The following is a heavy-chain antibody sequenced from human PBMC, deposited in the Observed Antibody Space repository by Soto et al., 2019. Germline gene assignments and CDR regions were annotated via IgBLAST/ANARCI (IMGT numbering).Heavy chain of an antibody. V-gene: IGHV4-61*01. D-gene: IGHD3-3*01. Sequence: SETLSLTCTVSGGSVSSGSYYWSWIRQPPGKGLEWIGYIYYSGSTNYNPSLKSRVTTSVDTSKNQISLKLSSVTAADTAVYYCARETRYYDFWSGYPSDYYYGMDVWGQGTTVTVSS. CDR1: GGSVSSGSYY. J-gene: IGHJ6*02. CDR2: IYYSGST. CDR3: ARETRYYDFWSGYPSDYYYGMDV.